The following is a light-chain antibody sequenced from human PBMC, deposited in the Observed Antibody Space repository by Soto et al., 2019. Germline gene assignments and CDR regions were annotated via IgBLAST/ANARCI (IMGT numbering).Light chain of an antibody. CDR2: EDS. Sequence: LTQPASVSGSPGQSITISCTGTSSDVGSYNLVSWYQQHPGKAPKLIIYEDSKRPSGVSNRFSGSKSGNTASLTISGLQTEDEADYYCCSYADSSTYVFGTGTKVT. J-gene: IGLJ1*01. CDR1: SSDVGSYNL. V-gene: IGLV2-23*01. CDR3: CSYADSSTYV.